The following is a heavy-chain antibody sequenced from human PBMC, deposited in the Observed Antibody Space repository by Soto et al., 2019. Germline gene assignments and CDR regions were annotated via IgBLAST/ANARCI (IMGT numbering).Heavy chain of an antibody. CDR1: GFTFSSYG. D-gene: IGHD2-2*01. V-gene: IGHV3-30*18. CDR3: AKGSVSTSCLDY. CDR2: ISYDGSNK. Sequence: GGSLRLSCAASGFTFSSYGMHWVRQAPGKGLEWVAVISYDGSNKYYADSVKGRFTISRDNSKNTLYLQMNSLRAEDTAVYYCAKGSVSTSCLDYWGQGTLVTVSS. J-gene: IGHJ4*02.